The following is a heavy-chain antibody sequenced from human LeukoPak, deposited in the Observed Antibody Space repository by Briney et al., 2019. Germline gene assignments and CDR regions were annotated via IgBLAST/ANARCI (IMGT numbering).Heavy chain of an antibody. CDR3: ARLGPPGGEVDGMDV. D-gene: IGHD2-8*02. V-gene: IGHV4-61*02. CDR2: IYTSGST. Sequence: PSQTLSLTCTVSGTSISSGSYYWSWIRQPAGKGLEWIGRIYTSGSTNYNPSLKSRVTISVDTSKNQFSLKLSSVTAADTAVYYCARLGPPGGEVDGMDVWGQGTTVTVSS. CDR1: GTSISSGSYY. J-gene: IGHJ6*02.